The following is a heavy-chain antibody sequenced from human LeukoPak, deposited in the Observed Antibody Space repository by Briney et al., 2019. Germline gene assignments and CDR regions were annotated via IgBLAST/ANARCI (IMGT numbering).Heavy chain of an antibody. J-gene: IGHJ4*02. V-gene: IGHV4-34*01. CDR2: INLSGGT. Sequence: SETLSLTCGVSGGSFSGSYWGWIRQPPGKGLEWIGEINLSGGTNYNSSLTSRVTISLDTSKNQFSLNLRSVTTADTAAYYCARVSISLFGVVTAHFDSWGQGTLVAVSS. D-gene: IGHD3-3*01. CDR1: GGSFSGSY. CDR3: ARVSISLFGVVTAHFDS.